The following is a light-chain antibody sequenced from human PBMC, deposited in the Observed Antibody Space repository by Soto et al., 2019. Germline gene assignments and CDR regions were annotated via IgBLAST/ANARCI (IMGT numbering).Light chain of an antibody. Sequence: EIVLTQSPATLSLSPGERATLSCRASQSVGSYFAWYQQKPGQAPRLLIYDAFSRATGIRARFSGSGSGTDFTLTISSLEPEDFAVYFCQQRSSWPLTFGGGTMVEIK. CDR2: DAF. CDR3: QQRSSWPLT. CDR1: QSVGSY. V-gene: IGKV3-11*01. J-gene: IGKJ4*01.